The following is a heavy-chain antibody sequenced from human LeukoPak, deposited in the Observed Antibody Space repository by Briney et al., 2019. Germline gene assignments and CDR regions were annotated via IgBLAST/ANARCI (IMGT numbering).Heavy chain of an antibody. Sequence: GASVKVSCKASGYTFTGYYMHWVRQAPGQGLEWMGWINPNSGGTNYAQKFQGRVTMTRDTSISTAYMELSRLRSDDTAVYYCASPTADHYYYGMDVWGQGTTVTVSS. CDR2: INPNSGGT. J-gene: IGHJ6*02. CDR1: GYTFTGYY. V-gene: IGHV1-2*02. D-gene: IGHD2-21*02. CDR3: ASPTADHYYYGMDV.